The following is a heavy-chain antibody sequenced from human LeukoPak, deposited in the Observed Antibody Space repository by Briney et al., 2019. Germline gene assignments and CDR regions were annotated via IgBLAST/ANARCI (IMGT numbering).Heavy chain of an antibody. CDR2: INPNSGGT. V-gene: IGHV1-2*02. Sequence: ASVKVSCKASGYTFTGYYMHWVRQAPGQGLEWMGWINPNSGGTNYAQKFQGRVTMTTDTSTSTAYMELRSLRSDDTAVYYCARDLGVVGATEFDYWGQGTLVTVSS. CDR3: ARDLGVVGATEFDY. D-gene: IGHD1-26*01. J-gene: IGHJ4*02. CDR1: GYTFTGYY.